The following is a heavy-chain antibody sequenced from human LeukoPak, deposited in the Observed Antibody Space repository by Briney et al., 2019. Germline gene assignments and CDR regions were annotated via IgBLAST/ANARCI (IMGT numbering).Heavy chain of an antibody. D-gene: IGHD5-12*01. CDR1: GGSISNYY. CDR2: TYYSGST. Sequence: PSETLSLTCTVSGGSISNYYWNWLRQPPGKGLEWMGYTYYSGSTNYNPSLKSRVTMSLDTSKNHFSLMLTSVTAADTAVYYCARGFDSKSTYFDYWGQGTLVTVSS. V-gene: IGHV4-59*01. CDR3: ARGFDSKSTYFDY. J-gene: IGHJ4*02.